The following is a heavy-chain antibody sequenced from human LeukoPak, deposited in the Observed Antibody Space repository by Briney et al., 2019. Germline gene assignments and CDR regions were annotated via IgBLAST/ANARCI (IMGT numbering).Heavy chain of an antibody. J-gene: IGHJ4*02. V-gene: IGHV4-61*09. CDR3: ARARTGRSSTWYPFDY. CDR1: GGSIRSGSYY. CDR2: IFTSGST. Sequence: SETLSLTCTVSGGSIRSGSYYWSWIRQPAGKGLEWIGHIFTSGSTNFNPSLQSRVTMSVDTSKNQFSLKLSSVTAADTAVYYCARARTGRSSTWYPFDYWGQGTLVTVSP. D-gene: IGHD6-13*01.